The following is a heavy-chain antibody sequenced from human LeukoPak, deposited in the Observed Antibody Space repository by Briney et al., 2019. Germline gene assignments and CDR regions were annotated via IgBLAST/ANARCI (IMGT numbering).Heavy chain of an antibody. CDR3: AKDNAPVPLELFVY. V-gene: IGHV3-53*01. Sequence: GGSLRLSCTVSGFTVSSNSMSWVRQAPGKGLEWVSFIYSDNTHYSDSVKGRFTISRDNSKNTLYLQMNSLRAEDTAVYYCAKDNAPVPLELFVYWGQGTLVTVSS. CDR2: IYSDNT. J-gene: IGHJ4*02. CDR1: GFTVSSNS. D-gene: IGHD3-10*01.